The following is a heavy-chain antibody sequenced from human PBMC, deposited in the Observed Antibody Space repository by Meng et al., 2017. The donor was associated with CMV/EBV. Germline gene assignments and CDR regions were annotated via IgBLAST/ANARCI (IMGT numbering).Heavy chain of an antibody. J-gene: IGHJ4*02. CDR1: GGSFSGYY. Sequence: QVRRQQWGAGLLKPSETLSLTCAVYGGSFSGYYWSWIRQPPGKGLEWIGEINHSGSTNYNPSLKSRVTISVDTSKNQFSLKLSSVTAADTAVYYCARESMVRGEDWGQGTLVTVSS. D-gene: IGHD3-10*01. CDR3: ARESMVRGED. CDR2: INHSGST. V-gene: IGHV4-34*01.